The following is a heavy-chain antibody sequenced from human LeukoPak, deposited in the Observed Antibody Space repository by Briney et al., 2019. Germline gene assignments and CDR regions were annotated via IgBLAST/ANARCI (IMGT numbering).Heavy chain of an antibody. CDR1: GFTFVDSA. J-gene: IGHJ4*02. D-gene: IGHD6-13*01. Sequence: GGSLRLSCKASGFTFVDSAMHWVRQGPGKGLEWVSVISGDGTATYYADSVKGRFTMSRDNSKNSLYLQMNSLRTEDTALYYCAKDRGNWGQGTLVTVSS. CDR3: AKDRGN. CDR2: ISGDGTAT. V-gene: IGHV3-43*02.